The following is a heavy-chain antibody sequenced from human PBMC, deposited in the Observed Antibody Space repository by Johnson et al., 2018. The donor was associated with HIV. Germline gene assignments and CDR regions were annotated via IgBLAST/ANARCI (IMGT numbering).Heavy chain of an antibody. D-gene: IGHD7-27*01. Sequence: EQLVESGGGVVQPGRYLRLSCAASGFTFDDYGMTWVRQAQGKGLEWVAGSNWNGGGTDYADSVKGRFTISRDNAKNSLYLQVNSLRAEDTAVYYCARDLLGMDDAFDIWGQGTMVTVSS. CDR2: SNWNGGGT. J-gene: IGHJ3*02. CDR1: GFTFDDYG. CDR3: ARDLLGMDDAFDI. V-gene: IGHV3-20*04.